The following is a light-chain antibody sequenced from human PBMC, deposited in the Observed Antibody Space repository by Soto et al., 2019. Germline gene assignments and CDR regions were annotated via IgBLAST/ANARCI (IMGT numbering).Light chain of an antibody. CDR2: SNN. Sequence: QSVLTQPPSASGTPGQRVTISCSGSSSNIGSNTVNWYQQLPGTAPKLLIYSNNQRPSGVPDRLSGSKSGTSASLAISGLPSEDEADYYCAAWDDSLNGWVFGGGTKLTVL. J-gene: IGLJ3*02. CDR1: SSNIGSNT. CDR3: AAWDDSLNGWV. V-gene: IGLV1-44*01.